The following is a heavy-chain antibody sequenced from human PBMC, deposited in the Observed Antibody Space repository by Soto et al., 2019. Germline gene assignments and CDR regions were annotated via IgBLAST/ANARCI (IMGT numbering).Heavy chain of an antibody. D-gene: IGHD6-19*01. J-gene: IGHJ6*02. CDR3: ERGATDKFSGWRYYSDYGMDV. V-gene: IGHV1-69*12. CDR2: IIPIFGTA. Sequence: QVQLVQAGAEGKKPGSSVKVSCKASGGTFSSYAISWVRQAPGQGLAWMGGIIPIFGTANYAQKFQGRATITADEATNTAHMELSRLSAEDTAVYYCERGATDKFSGWRYYSDYGMDVWGQGTTVTVSS. CDR1: GGTFSSYA.